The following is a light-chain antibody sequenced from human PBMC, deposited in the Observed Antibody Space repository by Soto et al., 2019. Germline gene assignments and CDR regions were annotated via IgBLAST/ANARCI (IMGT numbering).Light chain of an antibody. J-gene: IGLJ2*01. V-gene: IGLV2-14*01. Sequence: QSALTQPASVSGSPGQSITISCTGTSSDVGGYKYVSWYQQHPGKAPKLMIYDVSNRPSGVSNRVSGSKSGNTASLTISVLQAEDEADYDCSSYTTSRNSVIFGGGTKLTVL. CDR2: DVS. CDR3: SSYTTSRNSVI. CDR1: SSDVGGYKY.